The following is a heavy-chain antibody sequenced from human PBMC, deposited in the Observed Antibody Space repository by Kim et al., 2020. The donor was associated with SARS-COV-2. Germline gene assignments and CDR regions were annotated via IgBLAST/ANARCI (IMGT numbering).Heavy chain of an antibody. CDR2: IWYDGSNK. CDR3: ARDYIGGYYSDAFDI. Sequence: GGSLRLSCAASGFTFSSYGMHWVRQAPGKGLEWVAVIWYDGSNKYYADSVKGRFTISRDNSKNTLYLQMNSLRAEDTAVYYCARDYIGGYYSDAFDIWGQGTMVTVSS. J-gene: IGHJ3*02. V-gene: IGHV3-33*01. D-gene: IGHD3-22*01. CDR1: GFTFSSYG.